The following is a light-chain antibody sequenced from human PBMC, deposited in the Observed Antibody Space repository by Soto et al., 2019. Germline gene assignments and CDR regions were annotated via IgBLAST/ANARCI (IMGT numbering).Light chain of an antibody. CDR3: QQYAESPIT. Sequence: EIVLTQSPGSLSLSPGEGTTLSCRTSQTIKKNYLAWYQQQPGQAPRLLIYAASRRATGIPDRFSGGGSGTDFTLTISRLEPEDIGVFYCQQYAESPITFSRGT. CDR1: QTIKKNY. CDR2: AAS. J-gene: IGKJ5*01. V-gene: IGKV3-20*01.